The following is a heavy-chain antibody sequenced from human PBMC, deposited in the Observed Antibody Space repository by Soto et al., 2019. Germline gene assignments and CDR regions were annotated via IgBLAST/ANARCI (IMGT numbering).Heavy chain of an antibody. CDR3: ARNWNLALVPAAYFDS. CDR2: VYYTGTT. CDR1: NFSVLTSIYY. J-gene: IGHJ4*02. D-gene: IGHD2-2*01. Sequence: KPSETLSLTCTVSNFSVLTSIYYWAWIRQPPGKGLEWVGIVYYTGTTYYNPSLQSRVTISIDTSKNQFSLNLNSVTAADTAVYYCARNWNLALVPAAYFDSWGQGTLVTVSS. V-gene: IGHV4-39*01.